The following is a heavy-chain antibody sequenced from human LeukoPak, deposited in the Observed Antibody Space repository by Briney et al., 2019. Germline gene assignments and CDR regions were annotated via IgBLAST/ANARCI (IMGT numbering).Heavy chain of an antibody. CDR2: IYYSGST. Sequence: PSETLSLTCTVSGDSISSYYWSWIRQPPGKGLEWIGYIYYSGSTNYNPSLKSRVTISVDTSKNQFSLKLSSVTAADTAVYYCARALYDSSGYYSYYFDYWGQGTLVTVSS. CDR1: GDSISSYY. D-gene: IGHD3-22*01. J-gene: IGHJ4*02. V-gene: IGHV4-59*01. CDR3: ARALYDSSGYYSYYFDY.